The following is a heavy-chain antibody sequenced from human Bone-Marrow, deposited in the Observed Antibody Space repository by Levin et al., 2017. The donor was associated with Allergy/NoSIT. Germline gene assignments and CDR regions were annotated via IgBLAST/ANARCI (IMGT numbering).Heavy chain of an antibody. Sequence: GGSLRLSCAASGFTFSSHGMHWVRQAPGKGLEWVALISYDGTNKYYADSVKGRFTISRDNSKNTLYLQMNSLRAEDTAVYYCAKDQGCGSSWCKLNWFDPWGQGTLVTVSS. CDR1: GFTFSSHG. D-gene: IGHD2-2*01. CDR2: ISYDGTNK. J-gene: IGHJ5*02. V-gene: IGHV3-30*18. CDR3: AKDQGCGSSWCKLNWFDP.